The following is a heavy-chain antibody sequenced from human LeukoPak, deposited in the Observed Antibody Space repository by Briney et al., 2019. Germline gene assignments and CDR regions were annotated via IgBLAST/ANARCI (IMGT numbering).Heavy chain of an antibody. CDR1: GGSISSHY. Sequence: SETLFLTCTVSGGSISSHYWSWIRQPPGKGLEWIGYIYYSGSTNYNPSLKSRVTISVDTSKNQFSLKLSSVTAADTAVYYCGRQQLLFARFDPWGQGTLVTVSS. CDR2: IYYSGST. V-gene: IGHV4-59*11. D-gene: IGHD2-2*01. J-gene: IGHJ5*02. CDR3: GRQQLLFARFDP.